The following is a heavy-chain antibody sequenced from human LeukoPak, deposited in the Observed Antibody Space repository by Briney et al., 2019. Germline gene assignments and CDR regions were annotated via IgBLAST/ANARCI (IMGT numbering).Heavy chain of an antibody. J-gene: IGHJ4*02. V-gene: IGHV5-51*01. Sequence: GESLKISCKGSGNSFTNYWIGWVRQMPGKGLECMGIIHPGDSETRYSPSFQGQVTISADKSISTAYLQWSGLKASDTAMYYCARRLGATQPYFDFWGQGALVTVSS. CDR1: GNSFTNYW. CDR3: ARRLGATQPYFDF. CDR2: IHPGDSET. D-gene: IGHD1-26*01.